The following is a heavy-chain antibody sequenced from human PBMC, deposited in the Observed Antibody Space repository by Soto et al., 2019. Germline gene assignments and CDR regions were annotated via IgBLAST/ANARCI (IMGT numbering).Heavy chain of an antibody. CDR2: IYPHDSDT. V-gene: IGHV5-51*01. J-gene: IGHJ6*02. D-gene: IGHD2-21*02. CDR3: ARLPRHIVVVTAMTPYGMDG. CDR1: GCGFSRFW. Sequence: GESLKISCKGSGCGFSRFWIGWVRQMPGQGLEWMGIIYPHDSDTRYSPSFLGQVTISADKSISTAYLQWSSLKASDTAMYYCARLPRHIVVVTAMTPYGMDGWGQGTTVTVSS.